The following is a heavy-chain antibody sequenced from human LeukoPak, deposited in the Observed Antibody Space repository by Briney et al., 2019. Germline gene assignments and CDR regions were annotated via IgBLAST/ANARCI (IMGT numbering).Heavy chain of an antibody. CDR3: ARGPPPWLVRRYYFDY. V-gene: IGHV4-34*01. CDR2: INHSGST. CDR1: GFTFSSYA. D-gene: IGHD6-19*01. J-gene: IGHJ4*02. Sequence: GSLRLSCAASGFTFSSYAMSWIRQPPGKGLEWIGEINHSGSTNYNPSLKSRVTISVDTSKNQFSLKLSSVTAADTAVYYCARGPPPWLVRRYYFDYWGQGTLVTVSS.